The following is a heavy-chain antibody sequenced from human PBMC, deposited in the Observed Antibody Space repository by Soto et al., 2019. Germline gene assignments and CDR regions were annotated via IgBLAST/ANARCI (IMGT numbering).Heavy chain of an antibody. D-gene: IGHD3-22*01. V-gene: IGHV1-69*01. J-gene: IGHJ5*02. CDR3: ARGYYDSSGYYGWFDP. CDR2: FIPIFGTA. CDR1: GGTFSSYA. Sequence: QVQLVQSGAEVKKPGSSVKVSCKASGGTFSSYAISWVRQAPGQGLEWMGGFIPIFGTANYAQKFQCRVTITADESTSTAYMELNSLRSEDTAVYYCARGYYDSSGYYGWFDPWGQGTLVTVSS.